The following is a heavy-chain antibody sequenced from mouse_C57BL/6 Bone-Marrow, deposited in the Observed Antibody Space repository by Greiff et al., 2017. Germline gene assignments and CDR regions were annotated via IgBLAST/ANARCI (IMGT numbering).Heavy chain of an antibody. D-gene: IGHD3-2*02. CDR2: IDPSDSYT. CDR1: GYTFTSYW. V-gene: IGHV1-59*01. CDR3: ARDGTAQATGFAY. Sequence: QVQLQQPGAELVRPGTSVKLSCQASGYTFTSYWMHWVKQRPGQGLEWIGVIDPSDSYTNYNQKFKGKATLTVDTSSSTAYMQLSSLTSEDSAVYYCARDGTAQATGFAYWGQGTLVTVSA. J-gene: IGHJ3*01.